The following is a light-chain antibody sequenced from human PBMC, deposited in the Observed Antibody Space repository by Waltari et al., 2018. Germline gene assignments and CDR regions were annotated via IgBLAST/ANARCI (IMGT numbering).Light chain of an antibody. J-gene: IGKJ4*01. CDR1: QSLQNHIGDNY. CDR2: LGS. Sequence: DIVMTQSPRSLPVTPGEPASISCRSSQSLQNHIGDNYLDWYLQKPGQSPQLLIYLGSNRASGVPDRFSGSGSGTDFTLKISRVEAEDAGVYYCMQVLQPPLTLGGGTNVEIK. CDR3: MQVLQPPLT. V-gene: IGKV2-28*01.